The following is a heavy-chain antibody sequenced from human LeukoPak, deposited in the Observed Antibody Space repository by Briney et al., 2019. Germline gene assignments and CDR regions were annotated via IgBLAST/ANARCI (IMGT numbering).Heavy chain of an antibody. Sequence: ASVKVSCKASGYTFTDYYMHWLRQAPGQGVEWMGWSNPNDGDTNYAQKFQGRVTITRDTSISTAHMEVSRLRSDDTAVYYCARANFLYCSSSTCLFDYWGQGTLVTVSS. D-gene: IGHD2-2*01. V-gene: IGHV1-2*02. CDR2: SNPNDGDT. J-gene: IGHJ4*02. CDR3: ARANFLYCSSSTCLFDY. CDR1: GYTFTDYY.